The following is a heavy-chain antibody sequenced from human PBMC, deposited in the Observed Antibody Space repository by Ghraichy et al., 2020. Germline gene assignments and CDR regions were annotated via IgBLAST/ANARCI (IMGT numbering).Heavy chain of an antibody. CDR3: AKESGGSVAGTTAKY. D-gene: IGHD6-19*01. CDR2: ISDSGGTT. Sequence: GGSLRLSCAASGFTFSNYAMSWVRQAPGKGLECVSDISDSGGTTYHADSVKGRFTISRDNSKNTLYLQMNSLRAEDTAVYYCAKESGGSVAGTTAKYWGQGTLVTVSS. V-gene: IGHV3-23*01. CDR1: GFTFSNYA. J-gene: IGHJ4*02.